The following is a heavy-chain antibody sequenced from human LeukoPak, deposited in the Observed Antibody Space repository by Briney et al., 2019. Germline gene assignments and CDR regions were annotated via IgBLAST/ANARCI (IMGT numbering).Heavy chain of an antibody. CDR3: AKYLFAYYYYGMDV. CDR2: ISGSASST. D-gene: IGHD3-10*02. J-gene: IGHJ6*02. V-gene: IGHV3-23*01. CDR1: GFTFSSYA. Sequence: GGSLRLSCVASGFTFSSYAMSWVRQAPGKGLEWVSAISGSASSTYYADSVKGRFTISRDNSKNTLYLQMNSLRAEDTAVYYCAKYLFAYYYYGMDVWGQGATVTVSS.